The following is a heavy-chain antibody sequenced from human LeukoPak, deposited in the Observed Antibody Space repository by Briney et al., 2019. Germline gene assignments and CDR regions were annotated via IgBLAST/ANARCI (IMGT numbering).Heavy chain of an antibody. J-gene: IGHJ4*02. D-gene: IGHD6-13*01. CDR1: GFTFSSYA. CDR2: ISGSGGST. CDR3: ARDWDDSYSSSPTDY. V-gene: IGHV3-23*01. Sequence: PGGSLRLSCAASGFTFSSYAMSWVRQAPGKGLEWVSAISGSGGSTYYADSVKGRFTISRDNAKNSLYLQMNSLRAEDTAVYYCARDWDDSYSSSPTDYWGQGTLVTVSS.